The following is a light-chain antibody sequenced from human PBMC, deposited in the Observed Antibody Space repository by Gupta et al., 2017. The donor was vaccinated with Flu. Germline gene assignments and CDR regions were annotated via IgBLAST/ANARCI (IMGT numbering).Light chain of an antibody. CDR3: CSYAGSYTYI. CDR1: SSDVGGYNY. Sequence: TSSDVGGYNYVSWYQQLRGKAPKLMMFDVSKRPSGVPDRFSGAKSGNTAALTISGLQAEDEADYYCCSYAGSYTYIFVGGTKLTVL. V-gene: IGLV2-11*01. J-gene: IGLJ2*01. CDR2: DVS.